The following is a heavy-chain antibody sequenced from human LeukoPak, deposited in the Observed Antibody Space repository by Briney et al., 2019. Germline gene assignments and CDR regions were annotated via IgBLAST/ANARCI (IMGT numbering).Heavy chain of an antibody. Sequence: ASVKVSCKASGYTFTGYYIHWVRQAPGQGLEWMGWINPNSGGTNYAQKFQGRVTMTRDTSISTAYMELNSLRSDDTAVYYCARGRRSRTSCASDYWGQGTLVTVSS. D-gene: IGHD2-2*01. V-gene: IGHV1-2*02. CDR1: GYTFTGYY. J-gene: IGHJ4*02. CDR2: INPNSGGT. CDR3: ARGRRSRTSCASDY.